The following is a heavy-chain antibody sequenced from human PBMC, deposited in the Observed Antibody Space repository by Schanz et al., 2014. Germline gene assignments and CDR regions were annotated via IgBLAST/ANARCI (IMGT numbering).Heavy chain of an antibody. J-gene: IGHJ4*02. CDR3: ASPPISVAGRLADY. CDR1: GFTFSDYY. V-gene: IGHV3-11*06. Sequence: PGGSLRLSCAASGFTFSDYYMSWIRQAPGKGLEWVSHISGSSIHKNYADSVKGRFSISRDNGKKSMYLQMNSLRAEDTAVYYCASPPISVAGRLADYWGQGTLXTVSS. D-gene: IGHD6-19*01. CDR2: ISGSSIHK.